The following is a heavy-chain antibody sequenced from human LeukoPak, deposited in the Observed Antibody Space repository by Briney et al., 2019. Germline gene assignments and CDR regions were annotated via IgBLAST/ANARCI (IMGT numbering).Heavy chain of an antibody. CDR1: GGSISSYY. V-gene: IGHV4-4*07. Sequence: PSETLSLTCTVSGGSISSYYWSWIRQPAGKGLEWIGRIYSSGSTNYNPSLKSRVTMSVDTSQNQFSLKLSSVTAADTAVYYCARDTDVYYDYVWGSYRLAYYYGMDVWGQGTTVTVSS. CDR2: IYSSGST. D-gene: IGHD3-16*02. CDR3: ARDTDVYYDYVWGSYRLAYYYGMDV. J-gene: IGHJ6*02.